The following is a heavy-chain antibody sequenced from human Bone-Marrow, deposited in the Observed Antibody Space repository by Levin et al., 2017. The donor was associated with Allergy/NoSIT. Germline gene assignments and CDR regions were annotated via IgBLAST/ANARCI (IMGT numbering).Heavy chain of an antibody. CDR1: GYTFTSND. Sequence: GESLKISCKASGYTFTSNDINWVRQATGQGLEWMGWMNPNNGNTGYAQSFQGRVTMTRNTSISTAYMELSSLTSEDTAVYYCATPSTRGGGGWLNGPFYYYGMDVWGQGTPVTVSS. V-gene: IGHV1-8*01. CDR3: ATPSTRGGGGWLNGPFYYYGMDV. J-gene: IGHJ6*02. D-gene: IGHD6-19*01. CDR2: MNPNNGNT.